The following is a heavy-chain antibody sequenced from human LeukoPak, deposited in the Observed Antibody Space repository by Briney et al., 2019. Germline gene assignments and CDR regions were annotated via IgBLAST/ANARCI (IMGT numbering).Heavy chain of an antibody. Sequence: GGSLRLSCAASGFTFSHSAMSWVRQAPGKGLEWDSTLSGSGITTYYADSVKGRFTISRDNSKNTLYLQMNSLRAEDTAVYYCAKGIYSSDWSYFDYWGHGTLVTVSS. V-gene: IGHV3-23*01. CDR2: LSGSGITT. CDR1: GFTFSHSA. D-gene: IGHD6-19*01. CDR3: AKGIYSSDWSYFDY. J-gene: IGHJ4*01.